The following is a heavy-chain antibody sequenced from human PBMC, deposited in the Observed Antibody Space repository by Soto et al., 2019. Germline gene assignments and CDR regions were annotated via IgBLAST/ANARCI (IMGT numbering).Heavy chain of an antibody. Sequence: SETLSLTCTVSGGSISSYYWSWIRQPPGKGLEWIGYIYYSGSTYYNPSLKSRVTISVDTSKNQFSLKLSSVTAADTAVYYCARHAPPYYYDSSGYRFNPNYYYGMAVWGQGTTVTVSS. CDR1: GGSISSYY. V-gene: IGHV4-59*04. J-gene: IGHJ6*02. D-gene: IGHD3-22*01. CDR3: ARHAPPYYYDSSGYRFNPNYYYGMAV. CDR2: IYYSGST.